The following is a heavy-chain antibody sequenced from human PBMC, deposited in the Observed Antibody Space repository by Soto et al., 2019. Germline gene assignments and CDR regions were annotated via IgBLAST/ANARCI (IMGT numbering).Heavy chain of an antibody. CDR3: ARDIKAVAERNEVDY. Sequence: GGSLRLSCAASGFTFSSYWMSWVRQAPGKGLEWVANIKQDGSEKYYVDSVKGRFTISRDNAKNSLYLQMNSLRAEDTAVYYCARDIKAVAERNEVDYWGQGTLVTVSS. J-gene: IGHJ4*02. D-gene: IGHD6-19*01. CDR1: GFTFSSYW. CDR2: IKQDGSEK. V-gene: IGHV3-7*05.